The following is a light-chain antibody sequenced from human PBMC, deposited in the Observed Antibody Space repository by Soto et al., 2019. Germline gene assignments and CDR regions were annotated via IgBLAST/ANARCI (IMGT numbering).Light chain of an antibody. J-gene: IGKJ3*01. CDR1: QSVSSSY. CDR3: QQYGSLPFT. V-gene: IGKV3-20*01. Sequence: ENVLSQSPGTLSLSEGERATLSCRASQSVSSSYLAWYQQKPGQAPRLLIYGASSRATGIPGRFSGSGSGTDFTLTISGLEPEDFAVYYCQQYGSLPFTFGPGTKVDIK. CDR2: GAS.